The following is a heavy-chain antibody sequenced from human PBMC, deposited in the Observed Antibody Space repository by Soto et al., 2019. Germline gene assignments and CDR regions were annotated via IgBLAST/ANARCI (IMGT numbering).Heavy chain of an antibody. J-gene: IGHJ6*02. V-gene: IGHV1-2*02. D-gene: IGHD2-2*01. CDR2: INPNSGGT. Sequence: VKVSCKASGYTFTGYYMHWVRQAPGQGLEWMGWINPNSGGTNYAQKFQGRVTMTRDTSISTAYMELSRPRSDETAVYYCARAPPYCSSTSCDELGMDLWGQGTTVTVS. CDR3: ARAPPYCSSTSCDELGMDL. CDR1: GYTFTGYY.